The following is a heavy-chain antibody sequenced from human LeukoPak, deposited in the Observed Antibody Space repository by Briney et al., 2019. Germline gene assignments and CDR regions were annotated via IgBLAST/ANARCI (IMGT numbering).Heavy chain of an antibody. D-gene: IGHD3-10*01. Sequence: GSLRLSCAASGFTFSSYGMHWVRQAPGKGLEWVAFIRYDGSNKYYADSVKGRFTISRDNSKNTLYLQMNSLRAEDTAVYYCAKDHSAKGYYFDYWGQGTLVTVSS. CDR3: AKDHSAKGYYFDY. V-gene: IGHV3-30*02. J-gene: IGHJ4*02. CDR1: GFTFSSYG. CDR2: IRYDGSNK.